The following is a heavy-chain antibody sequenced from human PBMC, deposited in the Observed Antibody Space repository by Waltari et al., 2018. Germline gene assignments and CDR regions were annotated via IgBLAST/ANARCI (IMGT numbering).Heavy chain of an antibody. J-gene: IGHJ3*01. CDR1: GYTLTESS. D-gene: IGHD3-10*01. V-gene: IGHV1-24*01. CDR2: FYQKDTET. CDR3: TTLRLSTFYASGKAFDV. Sequence: QVQLVQSGAEVKKPGASVKVSCKVTGYTLTESSIHWVRQAPGKGLEWMGGFYQKDTETIYAQEFKGRVTMTEDTSADTAYMKLSSRRSEETAVYYCTTLRLSTFYASGKAFDVWGQGTMVTVSS.